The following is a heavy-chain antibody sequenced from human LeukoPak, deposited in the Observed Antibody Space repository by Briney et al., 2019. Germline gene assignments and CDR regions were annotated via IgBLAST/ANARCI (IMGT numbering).Heavy chain of an antibody. D-gene: IGHD3-10*01. Sequence: GSLSLSCTASGFTFGDYAMSWFRQAPGKGLEWIGYIYYSGSTNYNPSLKSRVTISVDTSKNQFSLKLSSVTAADTAVYYCASLLWFGELSPAWGQGTLVTVSS. CDR3: ASLLWFGELSPA. CDR1: GFTFGDYA. J-gene: IGHJ5*02. V-gene: IGHV4-59*01. CDR2: IYYSGST.